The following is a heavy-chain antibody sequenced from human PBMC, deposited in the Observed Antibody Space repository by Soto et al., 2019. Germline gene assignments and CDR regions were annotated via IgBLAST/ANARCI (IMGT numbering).Heavy chain of an antibody. J-gene: IGHJ5*02. CDR1: GFSLSSDGVG. D-gene: IGHD4-4*01. V-gene: IGHV2-5*02. CDR2: IYWDDDT. Sequence: QITLKESGPTVVKPTQTLTLTCTFSGFSLSSDGVGVGWIRQPPGKAPEWLALIYWDDDTRYSPSLKTRLTITKDTSKNQVVLRMTNMDPVDTATYYRAHSSLHYKKWFDPWGQGTLVIVSS. CDR3: AHSSLHYKKWFDP.